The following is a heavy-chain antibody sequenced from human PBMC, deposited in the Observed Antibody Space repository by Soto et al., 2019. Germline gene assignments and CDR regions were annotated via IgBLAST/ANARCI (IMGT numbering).Heavy chain of an antibody. CDR2: IRRKVNNLEP. CDR3: ARLIRPLDH. V-gene: IGHV3-73*01. CDR1: GFTFSNST. Sequence: TGGSLRLSCAASGFTFSNSTMLCVRQTSGRGLEWLGRIRRKVNNLEPLYAASVKGRFTISRDDSNNTADLQMNSLKTEDTAVDYCARLIRPLDHGGRGTLVTVS. J-gene: IGHJ4*02. D-gene: IGHD3-16*01.